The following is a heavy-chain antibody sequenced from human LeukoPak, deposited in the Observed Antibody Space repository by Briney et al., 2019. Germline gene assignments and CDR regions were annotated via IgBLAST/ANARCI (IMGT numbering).Heavy chain of an antibody. D-gene: IGHD1-26*01. CDR2: IKQDGYEK. Sequence: GGSLRLSCAASGFTFRGYWMSWVRQTAEKGLEWVANIKQDGYEKYYVDSVKGRFTISRDNAKNSLYLQMNSLRADDTAIYYCARDKIVGPTTLDYWGQGTLVTVSS. J-gene: IGHJ4*02. V-gene: IGHV3-7*01. CDR3: ARDKIVGPTTLDY. CDR1: GFTFRGYW.